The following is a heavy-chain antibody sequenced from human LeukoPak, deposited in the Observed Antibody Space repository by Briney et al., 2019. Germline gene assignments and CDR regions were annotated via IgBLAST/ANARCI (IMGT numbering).Heavy chain of an antibody. J-gene: IGHJ4*02. D-gene: IGHD2-2*01. CDR2: IWYDGSNK. V-gene: IGHV3-33*08. CDR1: GFTFSSYW. CDR3: ASLCSSTSCYGIAY. Sequence: GGSLRLSCAASGFTFSSYWMSWVRQAPGKGLEWVAVIWYDGSNKYYADSVKGRFTISRDNSKNTLYLQMNSLRAEDTAVYYCASLCSSTSCYGIAYWGQGTLVTVSS.